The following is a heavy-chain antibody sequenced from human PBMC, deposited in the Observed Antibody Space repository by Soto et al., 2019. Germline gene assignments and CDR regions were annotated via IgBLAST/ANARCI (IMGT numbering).Heavy chain of an antibody. CDR1: GCTFTRCG. CDR2: IGTDGDT. CDR3: VRACYASSSYPIGSMEG. V-gene: IGHV3-13*01. J-gene: IGHJ6*03. D-gene: IGHD3-22*01. Sequence: GTLRLSWSASGCTFTRCGIHWVRLTAGTGLEWVLSIGTDGDTYYVDSVKGRFTISREDDKNSVYLQMNSLGAGDTAVYYCVRACYASSSYPIGSMEGWDKETRFTVSS.